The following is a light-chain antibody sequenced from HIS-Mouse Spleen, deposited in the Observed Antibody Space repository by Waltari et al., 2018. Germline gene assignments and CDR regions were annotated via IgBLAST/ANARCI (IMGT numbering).Light chain of an antibody. V-gene: IGLV2-14*01. CDR2: EVS. CDR3: SSYTSSSTLV. Sequence: QSALTQPASVSGSPGQSIPLPSTGTSSDVGGSNYVSWYQQNPGKAPKLMSYEVSNRPSGVSNRFSGSKSGNTASLTISGLQAEDEADYYCSSYTSSSTLVFGGGTKLTVL. CDR1: SSDVGGSNY. J-gene: IGLJ2*01.